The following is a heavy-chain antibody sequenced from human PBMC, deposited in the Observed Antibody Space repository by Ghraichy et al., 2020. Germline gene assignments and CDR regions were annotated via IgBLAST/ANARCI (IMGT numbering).Heavy chain of an antibody. V-gene: IGHV3-23*01. CDR1: GFTFSSYA. D-gene: IGHD6-13*01. J-gene: IGHJ2*01. CDR3: AKDTRIAAAGTSNYWYFDL. CDR2: ISGFGGST. Sequence: GESLNISCAASGFTFSSYAMSWVRQAPGKGLEWVSAISGFGGSTYYADSVKGRFTISRDNSKNTLYLQMNSLRAEDTAVYYCAKDTRIAAAGTSNYWYFDLWGRGTLVTVSS.